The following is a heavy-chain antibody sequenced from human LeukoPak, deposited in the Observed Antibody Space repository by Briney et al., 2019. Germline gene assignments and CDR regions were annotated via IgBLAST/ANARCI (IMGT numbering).Heavy chain of an antibody. J-gene: IGHJ6*02. CDR1: GYTFTSYD. V-gene: IGHV1-8*01. D-gene: IGHD2-21*02. Sequence: ASVKVSCKASGYTFTSYDINWVRQATGQGLEWMGWMNPNSGNTGYAQKFQGRVTMTRNTSISTAYMELSSLRSEDTAVYYCAREPQGGDSYPGYGMDVWGQGTTVTVSS. CDR2: MNPNSGNT. CDR3: AREPQGGDSYPGYGMDV.